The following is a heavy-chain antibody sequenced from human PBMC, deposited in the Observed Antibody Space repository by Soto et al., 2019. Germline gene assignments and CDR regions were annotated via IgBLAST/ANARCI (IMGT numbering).Heavy chain of an antibody. D-gene: IGHD3-3*01. CDR3: ARADFWRGYYVNWFDP. CDR1: RGTFVSSD. Sequence: SPLKVSWKDPRGTFVSSDISFVRLNHAQGLEWMGGIIPIFGTANYAQKFQGRVTITADKSTSTAYMELSSLRSEDTAVYYGARADFWRGYYVNWFDPRGPVTMVTVS. V-gene: IGHV1-69*06. J-gene: IGHJ5*02. CDR2: IIPIFGTA.